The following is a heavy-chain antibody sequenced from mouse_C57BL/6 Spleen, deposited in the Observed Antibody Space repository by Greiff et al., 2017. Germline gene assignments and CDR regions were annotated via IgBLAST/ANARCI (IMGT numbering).Heavy chain of an antibody. CDR2: IYPGDGAT. Sequence: QVHVKQSGAELVKPGASVKISCKASGYAFSSYWMNWVKQRPGKGLEWIGQIYPGDGATNYNGKFKGKATLTADKSSSTAYRQLSSLTSEDSAVYFYRTFYYDYDQAMDYWGQGTSVTVAS. CDR1: GYAFSSYW. D-gene: IGHD2-4*01. J-gene: IGHJ4*01. CDR3: RTFYYDYDQAMDY. V-gene: IGHV1-80*01.